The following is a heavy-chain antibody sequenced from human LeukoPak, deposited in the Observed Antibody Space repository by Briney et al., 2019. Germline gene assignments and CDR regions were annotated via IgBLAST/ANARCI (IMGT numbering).Heavy chain of an antibody. Sequence: AGGSLRLSCAASGFTFSSYWMHGVRHAPGKGLVWVSRINGDGSTSNYADSVKGRFTISRDNAKNTLYLQMNGLRAEDTAVYYCARASNRNSINFDYWGQGTLVTVSS. V-gene: IGHV3-74*01. CDR2: INGDGSTS. CDR3: ARASNRNSINFDY. CDR1: GFTFSSYW. D-gene: IGHD1-1*01. J-gene: IGHJ4*02.